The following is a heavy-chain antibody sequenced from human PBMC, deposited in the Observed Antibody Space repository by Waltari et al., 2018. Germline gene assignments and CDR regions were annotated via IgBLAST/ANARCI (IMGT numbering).Heavy chain of an antibody. J-gene: IGHJ4*02. Sequence: QLVQSGAEVKKPGASVKVSCKASGYIFSNYGITWVRKAPGQGLEWMGWIKPYNGDTKYGHNLQGRGTMTTDTSTTTAYMEIRTLRSDDTAIYYCARDDVNRSNFGGFWGQGTLVTVSS. V-gene: IGHV1-18*01. CDR2: IKPYNGDT. CDR3: ARDDVNRSNFGGF. CDR1: GYIFSNYG. D-gene: IGHD3-16*01.